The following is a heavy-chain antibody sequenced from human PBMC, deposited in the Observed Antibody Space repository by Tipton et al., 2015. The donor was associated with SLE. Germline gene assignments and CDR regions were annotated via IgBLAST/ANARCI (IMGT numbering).Heavy chain of an antibody. V-gene: IGHV4-39*07. J-gene: IGHJ4*02. Sequence: TLSLTCTVSGGSISSSSYYWGWIRPPPGKGLEWIGSIYYSGSTNYNPSLKSRVTISVDTSKNKFSLKLSSVTAADTAVYYCASWVTGTAAGTWDYWGQGTLVTVSS. CDR1: GGSISSSSYY. CDR2: IYYSGST. CDR3: ASWVTGTAAGTWDY. D-gene: IGHD6-13*01.